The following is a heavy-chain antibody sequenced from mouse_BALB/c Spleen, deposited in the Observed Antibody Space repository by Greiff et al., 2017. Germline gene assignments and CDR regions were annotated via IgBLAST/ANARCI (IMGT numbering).Heavy chain of an antibody. CDR2: IYPGGGYT. CDR3: ARTGTGYYAMDY. J-gene: IGHJ4*01. CDR1: GYTFTNYW. D-gene: IGHD4-1*01. V-gene: IGHV1-63*02. Sequence: QVQLKQSGAELVRPGTSVKISCKASGYTFTNYWLGWVKQRPGHGLEWIGDIYPGGGYTNYNEKFKGKATLSADTSSSTAYMQLSSLTSEDSAVYFCARTGTGYYAMDYWGQGTSVTVSS.